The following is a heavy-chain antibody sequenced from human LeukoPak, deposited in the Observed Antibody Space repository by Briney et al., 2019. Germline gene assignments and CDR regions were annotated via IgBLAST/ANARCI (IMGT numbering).Heavy chain of an antibody. J-gene: IGHJ4*02. CDR1: GFTFSSYS. CDR3: ASQYYYDSSGYYYPFDY. Sequence: PGGSLRLSCAASGFTFSSYSMNWVRQAPGKGLEWVSSISSSSSYIYYADSVKGRFTISRDDAKNSLYLQMNSLRAEDTAVYYCASQYYYDSSGYYYPFDYWGQGTLLTVSS. V-gene: IGHV3-21*01. CDR2: ISSSSSYI. D-gene: IGHD3-22*01.